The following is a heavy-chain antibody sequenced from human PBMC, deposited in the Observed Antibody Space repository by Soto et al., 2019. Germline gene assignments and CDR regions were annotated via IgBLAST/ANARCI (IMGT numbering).Heavy chain of an antibody. CDR3: ARAVAVPADFDY. D-gene: IGHD6-19*01. Sequence: QVQLVQSGAEEKKPGASVKVSCKASGYSFTSYAMHWVRQAPGQGLEWMGWINAGNGNTKYSQKFQGRVTITRDTSESTAYMELSSLRSEDTALYYCARAVAVPADFDYWGQGTLVTVSS. V-gene: IGHV1-3*05. CDR1: GYSFTSYA. CDR2: INAGNGNT. J-gene: IGHJ4*02.